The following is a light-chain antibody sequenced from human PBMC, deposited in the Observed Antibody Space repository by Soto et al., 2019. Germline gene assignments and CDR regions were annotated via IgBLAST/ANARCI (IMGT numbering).Light chain of an antibody. J-gene: IGLJ1*01. Sequence: SASVGDRVTITCLASQSISYYLAWYQKKPGKAPKVLIYDDNKRPSGIPDRFSGSKSGTSATLGITGFQTGDEADYYCGSWDSSLSAYVFGTGTKVTVL. CDR2: DDN. V-gene: IGLV1-51*01. CDR3: GSWDSSLSAYV. CDR1: SQSISYY.